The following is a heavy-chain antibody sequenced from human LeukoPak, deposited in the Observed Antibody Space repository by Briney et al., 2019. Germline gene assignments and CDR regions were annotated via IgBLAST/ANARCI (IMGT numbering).Heavy chain of an antibody. CDR1: GFTVSSNY. CDR2: IYGGGST. D-gene: IGHD2-15*01. Sequence: GGSLRLSCAASGFTVSSNYVSWVRQAPGKGLEWVSVIYGGGSTYYADSVKGRFTISRDNSKNTLYLQMNSLRAEDTAVYYCATGYCSGGSCPYYYYMDVWGKGTTVTISS. CDR3: ATGYCSGGSCPYYYYMDV. V-gene: IGHV3-53*01. J-gene: IGHJ6*03.